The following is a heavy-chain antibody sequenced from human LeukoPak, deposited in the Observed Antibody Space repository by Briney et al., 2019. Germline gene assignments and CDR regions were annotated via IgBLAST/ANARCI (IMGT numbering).Heavy chain of an antibody. Sequence: PSETLSHTCAVYGGSFSGSFSDYYWTCIRQTPGKGLEWIGEIHHSGSTNYNPSLKSRVTISVDTSKNQFSLKLNSLTAADTAVYYCATFRWGVGFEYWGQGTLATVSS. J-gene: IGHJ4*02. V-gene: IGHV4-34*01. CDR1: GGSFSGSFSDYY. CDR2: IHHSGST. CDR3: ATFRWGVGFEY. D-gene: IGHD3-16*01.